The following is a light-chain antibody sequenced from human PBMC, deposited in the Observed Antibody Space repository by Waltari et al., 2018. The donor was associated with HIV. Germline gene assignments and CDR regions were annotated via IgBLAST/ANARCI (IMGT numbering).Light chain of an antibody. Sequence: QSALTQPPSASGSPGPSVTLSCTGTSSDVGGYNSASWYQQHPCKASKRMIYEVRKLPSRVPDRLAGSTSGNTASLTVSGLQSEDEADYYCSSYAGSNNFVVFGGGTKLTVL. J-gene: IGLJ2*01. V-gene: IGLV2-8*01. CDR2: EVR. CDR1: SSDVGGYNS. CDR3: SSYAGSNNFVV.